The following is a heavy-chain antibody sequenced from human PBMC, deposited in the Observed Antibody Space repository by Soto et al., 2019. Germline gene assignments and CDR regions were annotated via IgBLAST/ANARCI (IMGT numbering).Heavy chain of an antibody. CDR1: GGSISSSSYY. V-gene: IGHV4-39*01. D-gene: IGHD5-18*01. J-gene: IGHJ6*02. CDR2: IYCSGST. Sequence: QLQLQESGPGLVKPSETLSLTCTVSGGSISSSSYYWGWIRQPPGKGLEWIGSIYCSGSTYYNPSLKSRVTISVDTSKNQFSLKLSSVTAADTAVYYCACIFSGGYGYGFYYYGMDVWGQGTTVTVSS. CDR3: ACIFSGGYGYGFYYYGMDV.